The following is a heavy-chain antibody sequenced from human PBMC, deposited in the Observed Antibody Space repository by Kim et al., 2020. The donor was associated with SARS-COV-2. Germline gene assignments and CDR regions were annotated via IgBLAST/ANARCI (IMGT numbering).Heavy chain of an antibody. CDR1: GFTFSSHW. CDR3: ATDPLEY. CDR2: ISPHGSER. V-gene: IGHV3-7*03. Sequence: GGSLRLSCAASGFTFSSHWMSWVRQAPGKGLQWVANISPHGSERYFGESVKGRFTISRDDAKTSLFLQMNSLSAEDTAIYYCATDPLEYWGQGTLVTVSS. J-gene: IGHJ4*02.